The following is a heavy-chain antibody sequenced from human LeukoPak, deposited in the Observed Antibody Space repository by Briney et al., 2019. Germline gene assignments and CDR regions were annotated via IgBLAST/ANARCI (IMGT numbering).Heavy chain of an antibody. J-gene: IGHJ3*02. D-gene: IGHD2-15*01. CDR3: AKIHQNRVVVGAKGAFDI. Sequence: GGSLRLSCEAFGLTFNNYAMNWVRQSSGKGLEWVSGIGSSGGGTYYADSVKGRFTISRDTSKDTVYLQMDSLRAEDTAIYYCAKIHQNRVVVGAKGAFDIWGQGTVVTVSS. V-gene: IGHV3-23*01. CDR1: GLTFNNYA. CDR2: IGSSGGGT.